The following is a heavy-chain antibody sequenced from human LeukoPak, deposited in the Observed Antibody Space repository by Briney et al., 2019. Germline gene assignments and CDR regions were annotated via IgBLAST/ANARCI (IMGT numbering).Heavy chain of an antibody. V-gene: IGHV3-7*05. Sequence: PGGFLRLSCAASGFTFSSYWMSWVRQAPGKGLEWVATIKQDGSQKEYVDSVKGRFTISRDNAENSLYLQMNSLRAEDTAVYYCARGSNYYGSGSFPFDYWGQGALVTVSS. J-gene: IGHJ4*02. CDR1: GFTFSSYW. CDR2: IKQDGSQK. CDR3: ARGSNYYGSGSFPFDY. D-gene: IGHD3-10*01.